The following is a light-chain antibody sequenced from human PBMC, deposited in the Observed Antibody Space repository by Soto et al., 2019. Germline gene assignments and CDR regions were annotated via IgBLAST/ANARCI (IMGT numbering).Light chain of an antibody. V-gene: IGKV3D-15*01. CDR3: QQYSTYSWT. CDR1: QSVDGN. CDR2: GAS. J-gene: IGKJ1*01. Sequence: EILMTQSPATLSVSPGERATLSCRASQSVDGNLAWYQQKAGQAPRLLIYGASSRATGIPDRFSGSGSGTDFTLTISSLQPDDFATYFCQQYSTYSWTFGQGTKVDIK.